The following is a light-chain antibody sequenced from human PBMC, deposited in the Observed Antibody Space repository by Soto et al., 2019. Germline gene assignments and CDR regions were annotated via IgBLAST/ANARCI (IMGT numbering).Light chain of an antibody. Sequence: EIVLTQSPGTLSLSPGERATLSCRASQSVSSSYLAWYQQKPGQAPRLLIYGASSRATGIPDRFSVSGSGTDFTLTISRLEPEDCAVYYCQQYGSSPNTFGQGTKLEIK. CDR3: QQYGSSPNT. V-gene: IGKV3-20*01. CDR1: QSVSSSY. J-gene: IGKJ2*01. CDR2: GAS.